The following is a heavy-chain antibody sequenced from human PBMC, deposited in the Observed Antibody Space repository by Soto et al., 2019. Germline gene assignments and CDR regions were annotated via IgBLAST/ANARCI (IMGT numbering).Heavy chain of an antibody. CDR2: IYYSGST. CDR1: GGSISSYY. D-gene: IGHD3-22*01. CDR3: ARSLRDYYDSSGYYYALYFDY. V-gene: IGHV4-59*01. Sequence: SETLSLTCTVSGGSISSYYWSWIRQPPGKGLEWIGYIYYSGSTNYNPSLKSRVTISVDTSKNQFSLKLSSVTAADTAVYYCARSLRDYYDSSGYYYALYFDYWGQGTLVTVSS. J-gene: IGHJ4*02.